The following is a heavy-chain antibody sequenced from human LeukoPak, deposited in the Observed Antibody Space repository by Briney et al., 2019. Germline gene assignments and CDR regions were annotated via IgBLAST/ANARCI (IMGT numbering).Heavy chain of an antibody. D-gene: IGHD3-3*01. CDR1: GYTFTGYY. Sequence: ASVKVSCKASGYTFTGYYMHWVRQAPGQGLEWMGWINPNSGGTNYAQKFQGRVTMTRDTSISTAYMELSRLRSDDTAVYYCARPSMYYDFWSGSHDAFDIWGQGTMVTVSP. CDR3: ARPSMYYDFWSGSHDAFDI. J-gene: IGHJ3*02. CDR2: INPNSGGT. V-gene: IGHV1-2*02.